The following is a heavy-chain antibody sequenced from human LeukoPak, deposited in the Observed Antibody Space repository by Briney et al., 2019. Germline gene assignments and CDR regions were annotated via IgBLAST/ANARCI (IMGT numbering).Heavy chain of an antibody. CDR3: ARGDGSATMGFDS. Sequence: SVKVSCKASGTTFSRSAISWVRQAPGRGLEWMGGVIPILGTTNYIQKFQDRVSITTDGSTSTAYMEVTSLKSVDTAVYYCARGDGSATMGFDSWGQGTLVIVSS. D-gene: IGHD1-26*01. J-gene: IGHJ4*02. CDR1: GTTFSRSA. V-gene: IGHV1-69*05. CDR2: VIPILGTT.